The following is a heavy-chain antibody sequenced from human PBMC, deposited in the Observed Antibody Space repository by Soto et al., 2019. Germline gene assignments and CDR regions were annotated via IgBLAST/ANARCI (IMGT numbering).Heavy chain of an antibody. CDR3: AKKGPGGFGESNLDY. V-gene: IGHV3-30*18. CDR2: ISYDGSNK. CDR1: GFTFSSYG. J-gene: IGHJ4*02. Sequence: QVQLVESGGGVVQPGRSLRLSCAASGFTFSSYGMHWVRQAPGKGLEWVAVISYDGSNKYYADSVKGRFTISRDNSKNTLYLQMNGLRAEDTAVYYCAKKGPGGFGESNLDYWGQGTLVTVSS. D-gene: IGHD3-10*01.